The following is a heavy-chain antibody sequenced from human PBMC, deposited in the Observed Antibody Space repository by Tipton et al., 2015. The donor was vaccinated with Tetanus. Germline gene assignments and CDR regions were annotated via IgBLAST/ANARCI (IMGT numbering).Heavy chain of an antibody. CDR1: GGSFSTYV. CDR2: IIPIFGTI. J-gene: IGHJ4*02. CDR3: ARSRGGTRVYYAIAF. D-gene: IGHD3-22*01. V-gene: IGHV1-69*06. Sequence: QLVQSGAEVKKPGSSVKVSCKTSGGSFSTYVTSWVRQAPGQGLEWMGGIIPIFGTIPYSQKFQGRVTITADKSTNTAYMELSSLTSQDTAVYYCARSRGGTRVYYAIAFWGQGTLVTVSS.